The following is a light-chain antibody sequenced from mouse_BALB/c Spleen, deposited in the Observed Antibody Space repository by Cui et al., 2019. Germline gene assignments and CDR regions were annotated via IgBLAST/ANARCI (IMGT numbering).Light chain of an antibody. CDR1: QSLNSGNQKNY. J-gene: IGKJ5*01. CDR2: GAS. CDR3: QNDHSYPLT. Sequence: DIVMTQSPSSLSVSAGEKVTMSCKSSQSLNSGNQKNYLAWYQQKPGQPPKLLIYGASTRESGVPDRFTGSGSGTDFTLTISSVQAEDLAVYYCQNDHSYPLTFGAGTKLELK. V-gene: IGKV8-28*01.